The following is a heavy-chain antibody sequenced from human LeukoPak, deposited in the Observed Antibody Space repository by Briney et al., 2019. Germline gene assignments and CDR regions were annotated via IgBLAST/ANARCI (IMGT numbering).Heavy chain of an antibody. J-gene: IGHJ4*02. D-gene: IGHD5-12*01. V-gene: IGHV1-8*01. CDR2: MNPNSGNT. CDR3: ARDPRYSGYDPDY. CDR1: GYTFTSYD. Sequence: ASVKVSCKASGYTFTSYDINWVRQATGQGLEWMGWMNPNSGNTGYAQKFQGRVTMTRTTSISTAYMELSSLRSEDTAVYYSARDPRYSGYDPDYWGQGTLVTVSS.